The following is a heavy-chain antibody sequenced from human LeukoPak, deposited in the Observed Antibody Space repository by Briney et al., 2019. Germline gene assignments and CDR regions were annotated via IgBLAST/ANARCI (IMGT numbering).Heavy chain of an antibody. J-gene: IGHJ4*02. CDR2: IADSASTT. V-gene: IGHV3-11*04. CDR3: ARKRSRHFFDY. Sequence: GGSLRLSCAASGFTFSDYYMSWIRQAPGKGLEWVSYIADSASTTYYADSVKGRFTISRDNAKRSLYLQMHGLRADDTAVYYCARKRSRHFFDYWGQGALVTVSS. D-gene: IGHD2-2*01. CDR1: GFTFSDYY.